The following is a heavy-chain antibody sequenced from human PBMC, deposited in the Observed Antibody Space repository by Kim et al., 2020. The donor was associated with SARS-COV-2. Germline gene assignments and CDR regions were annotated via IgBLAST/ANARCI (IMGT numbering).Heavy chain of an antibody. CDR3: ARLNGDSKDPTN. Sequence: ASVKVSCKASGYTFTSYDINWVRQATGQGLEWMGWMNPNSGNTGYAQKFQGRVTMTRNTSISTAYMELSSLRSEDTAVYYCARLNGDSKDPTNWGQGTLVTVSS. D-gene: IGHD4-17*01. CDR2: MNPNSGNT. CDR1: GYTFTSYD. J-gene: IGHJ4*02. V-gene: IGHV1-8*01.